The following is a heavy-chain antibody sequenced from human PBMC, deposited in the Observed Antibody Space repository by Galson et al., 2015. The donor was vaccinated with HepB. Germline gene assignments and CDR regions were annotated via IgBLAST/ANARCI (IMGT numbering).Heavy chain of an antibody. J-gene: IGHJ4*02. CDR3: ARAVPRGNYGSGSRRFDY. CDR1: GFTFSDYY. D-gene: IGHD3-10*01. Sequence: SLRLSCAASGFTFSDYYMSWIRQAPGKGLEWVSYINSYSSYTNFADSVKGRFTISRDNAKNSLFLQMNSLRAEDTAVYYYARAVPRGNYGSGSRRFDYWGQGTLVTVSS. V-gene: IGHV3-11*06. CDR2: INSYSSYT.